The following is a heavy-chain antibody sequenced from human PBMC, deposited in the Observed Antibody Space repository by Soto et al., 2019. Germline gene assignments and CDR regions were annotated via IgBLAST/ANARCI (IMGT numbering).Heavy chain of an antibody. Sequence: SETLSLTCAVYGGSFSGYYWSWIRQPPGKGLEWIGEINHSGSTNYNPSLKSRVTISVDTSKNQFSLKLSSVTAADTAVYYCARESGTGSYYWYYYGMDVWGQGTTVTVPS. CDR1: GGSFSGYY. CDR2: INHSGST. CDR3: ARESGTGSYYWYYYGMDV. D-gene: IGHD1-26*01. J-gene: IGHJ6*02. V-gene: IGHV4-34*01.